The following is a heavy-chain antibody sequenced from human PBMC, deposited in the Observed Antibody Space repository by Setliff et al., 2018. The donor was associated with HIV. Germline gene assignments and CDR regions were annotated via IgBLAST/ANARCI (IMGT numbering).Heavy chain of an antibody. V-gene: IGHV4-59*01. D-gene: IGHD3-22*01. CDR3: ARHLTYDTTDSLSGYGLDV. CDR2: AYYGGSTDYN. Sequence: SETLSLTCSVSGVSIRTYYWSWVRQVPGKGPEWIGNAYYGGSTDYNTYNPSLRSRVTISVDIYRKQLSLNLKSVTTADTAVYYCARHLTYDTTDSLSGYGLDVWGQGTTVTVSS. CDR1: GVSIRTYY. J-gene: IGHJ6*02.